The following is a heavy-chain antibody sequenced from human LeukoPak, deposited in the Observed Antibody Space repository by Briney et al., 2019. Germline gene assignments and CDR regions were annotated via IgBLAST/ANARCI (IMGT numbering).Heavy chain of an antibody. V-gene: IGHV4-34*01. J-gene: IGHJ5*02. CDR1: GGSFSGYY. Sequence: LETLSLTCAVYGGSFSGYYWSWIRQPPGKGLEWIGEINHSGSTNYNPSLKSRVTISVDTSKNQFSLKLSSVTAADTAVYYCASHSGWYGYWFDPWGQGTLVTVSS. CDR2: INHSGST. CDR3: ASHSGWYGYWFDP. D-gene: IGHD6-19*01.